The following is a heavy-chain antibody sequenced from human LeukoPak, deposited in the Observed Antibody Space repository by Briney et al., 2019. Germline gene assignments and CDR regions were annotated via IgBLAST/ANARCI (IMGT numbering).Heavy chain of an antibody. CDR1: GFTFSSYA. CDR2: ISGSGGST. V-gene: IGHV3-23*01. D-gene: IGHD2-15*01. J-gene: IGHJ6*02. CDR3: AKEVGPDCSGGSCYWDYGMDV. Sequence: GGSLRLSCAASGFTFSSYAMIWVREAPGKGLEWVSAISGSGGSTYYADSVKGRFTISRDNSKNTLYLQMNSLRAEDTAVYYCAKEVGPDCSGGSCYWDYGMDVWGQGTTVTVSS.